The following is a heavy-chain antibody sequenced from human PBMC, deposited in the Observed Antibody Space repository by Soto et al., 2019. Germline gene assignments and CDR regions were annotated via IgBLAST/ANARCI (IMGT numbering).Heavy chain of an antibody. Sequence: PGESLKISCKGSGYSFASDWIAWVRQMPGEGLEWMGIIYPEDPDIRYTPSFQGRVTISADKSINTAYLQWSSLEASDTAMYYCARQRDGRHYGLDVWGQGTTVTVSS. V-gene: IGHV5-51*01. J-gene: IGHJ6*02. CDR2: IYPEDPDI. CDR3: ARQRDGRHYGLDV. CDR1: GYSFASDW.